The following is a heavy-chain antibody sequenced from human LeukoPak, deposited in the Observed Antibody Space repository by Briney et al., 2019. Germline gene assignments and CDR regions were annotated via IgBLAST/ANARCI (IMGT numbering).Heavy chain of an antibody. CDR3: ATSHGDY. CDR1: GFTFSSYA. V-gene: IGHV3-23*01. CDR2: ITGNGGST. Sequence: GGSLRLSCAASGFTFSSYAMSWVRQAPGKGLEWVSAITGNGGSTYYADSVRGRFTISRDNSKNTVYLQMSSLRAEDTAVYYCATSHGDYWGQGTLVTVSS. D-gene: IGHD1-26*01. J-gene: IGHJ4*02.